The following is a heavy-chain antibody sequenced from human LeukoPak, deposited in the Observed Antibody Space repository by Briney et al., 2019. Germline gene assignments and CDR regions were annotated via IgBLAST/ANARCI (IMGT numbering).Heavy chain of an antibody. J-gene: IGHJ4*02. V-gene: IGHV3-7*02. CDR2: INQDGRKK. CDR3: AKWMGRDS. Sequence: PGGSLRLSCAASVFSFRTHWMSWVRQAPGKGLEWVANINQDGRKKFYVDSVEGRFTISRDDAKTSLFLQMNSLRVEDTAVYYCAKWMGRDSWGQGTLVTVSS. D-gene: IGHD6-19*01. CDR1: VFSFRTHW.